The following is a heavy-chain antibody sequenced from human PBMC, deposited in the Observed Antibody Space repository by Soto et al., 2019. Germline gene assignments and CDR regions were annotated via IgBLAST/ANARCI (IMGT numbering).Heavy chain of an antibody. CDR1: GFTFSNYA. CDR2: ISGSGGST. CDR3: AKGQSTYYDFWSRYYDWFDP. J-gene: IGHJ5*02. V-gene: IGHV3-23*01. D-gene: IGHD3-3*01. Sequence: GGSLRLSCAASGFTFSNYAMSWVRQAPGKGLEWISTISGSGGSTYYADSVKGWFTISRDNSKNTLYLQMNSLRAEDTAVYYCAKGQSTYYDFWSRYYDWFDPWGQGTLVTVSS.